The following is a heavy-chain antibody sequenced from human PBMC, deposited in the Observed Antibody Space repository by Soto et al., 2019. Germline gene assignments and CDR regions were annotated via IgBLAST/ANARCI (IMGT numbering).Heavy chain of an antibody. CDR1: GGSISSGDYY. Sequence: PSETLSLTCTVCGGSISSGDYYWSWIRQPPGKGLEWIGYIYYSGSTYYNPSLKSRVTISVDTSKNQFSLKLSSVTAADTAVYYCARGSLRGDYRGWGQGTLVTVSS. D-gene: IGHD4-17*01. V-gene: IGHV4-30-4*01. CDR3: ARGSLRGDYRG. CDR2: IYYSGST. J-gene: IGHJ4*02.